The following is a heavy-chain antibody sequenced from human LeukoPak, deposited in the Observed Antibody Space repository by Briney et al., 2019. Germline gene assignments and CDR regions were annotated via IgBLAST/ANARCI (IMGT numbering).Heavy chain of an antibody. D-gene: IGHD3-22*01. J-gene: IGHJ4*02. V-gene: IGHV3-53*01. CDR3: ARFGYYDSSGYYYQNVDY. CDR2: IYSGGST. Sequence: PGGSLRLSCAASGFTVSSNYMSWVRQAPGKGLEWVSVIYSGGSTYYADSVKGRFTISRDNAKNSLYLQMNSLRAEDRAVYYCARFGYYDSSGYYYQNVDYRGQGTLVTVSS. CDR1: GFTVSSNY.